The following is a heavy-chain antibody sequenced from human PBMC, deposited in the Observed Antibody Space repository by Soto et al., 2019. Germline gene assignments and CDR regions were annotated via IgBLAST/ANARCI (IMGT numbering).Heavy chain of an antibody. CDR3: ARVFLDYGDHHGPLDY. CDR1: GGSISSGDYY. J-gene: IGHJ4*02. V-gene: IGHV4-30-4*01. Sequence: QVQLQESGPGLVKPSQTLSLTCTVSGGSISSGDYYWSWIRQPPGKCLEWIGYIYYSGSTFYNPSLKIRVTISGDTSKNQFSLKLSSVTAADTAVYDCARVFLDYGDHHGPLDYWGQGTLVTVSS. CDR2: IYYSGST. D-gene: IGHD4-17*01.